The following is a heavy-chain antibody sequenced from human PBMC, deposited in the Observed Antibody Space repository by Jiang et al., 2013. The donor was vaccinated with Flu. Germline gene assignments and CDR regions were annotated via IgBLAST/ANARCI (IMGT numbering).Heavy chain of an antibody. V-gene: IGHV1-46*01. Sequence: CKASGYTFTSSYIHWVRQAPGQGLEWMGIINPSGGATSYAQKFQGRVTMTRDTSTNTVYMELSSLRSDDTAVYYCARDLENSGYYYFDYWGQGTLVTVSS. J-gene: IGHJ4*02. CDR1: GYTFTSSY. CDR3: ARDLENSGYYYFDY. D-gene: IGHD3-22*01. CDR2: INPSGGAT.